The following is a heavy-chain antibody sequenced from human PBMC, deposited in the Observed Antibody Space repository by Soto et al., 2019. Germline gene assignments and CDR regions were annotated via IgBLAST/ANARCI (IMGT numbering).Heavy chain of an antibody. CDR3: ARGREYSSSWYCYYGMDV. V-gene: IGHV1-69*12. D-gene: IGHD6-13*01. Sequence: QVQLVQSGAEVKKPGSSVKVSCKASGGTFSSYAISWVRQAPGQGLEWMGGIIPIFGTANYAQKFQGRVTITADESTSTDYMELSSLRSEDTAVYYCARGREYSSSWYCYYGMDVWGQGTTVTVSS. CDR2: IIPIFGTA. J-gene: IGHJ6*02. CDR1: GGTFSSYA.